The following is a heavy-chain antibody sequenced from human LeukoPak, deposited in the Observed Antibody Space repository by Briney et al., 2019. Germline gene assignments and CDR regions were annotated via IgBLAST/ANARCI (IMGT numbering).Heavy chain of an antibody. J-gene: IGHJ3*02. V-gene: IGHV4-39*01. CDR2: IYDSGDT. D-gene: IGHD5-12*01. CDR1: GGSISSSTYY. CDR3: ARHGRPGYGGYENAFDI. Sequence: PSETLSLTCTGSGGSISSSTYYWHWIRQPPGQVLEWIGNIYDSGDTYYTPSLKSRVTMFVDTSKNQFPLKLSSVTAADTAVYYCARHGRPGYGGYENAFDIWGQGTMVAVSS.